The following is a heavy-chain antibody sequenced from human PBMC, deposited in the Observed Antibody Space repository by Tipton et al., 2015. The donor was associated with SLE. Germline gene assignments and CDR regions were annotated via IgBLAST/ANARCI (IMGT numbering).Heavy chain of an antibody. CDR1: GGSISSYY. CDR3: ARDLHGGYRGGAFDI. D-gene: IGHD5-12*01. CDR2: IYYSGST. Sequence: GLVKPSETLSLTCTVSGGSISSYYWGWIRQPPGKGLEWIGSIYYSGSTYYNPSLKSRVTISVDTSKNQFSLKLSSVTAADTAVYYCARDLHGGYRGGAFDIWGQGTMVTVSS. V-gene: IGHV4-39*07. J-gene: IGHJ3*02.